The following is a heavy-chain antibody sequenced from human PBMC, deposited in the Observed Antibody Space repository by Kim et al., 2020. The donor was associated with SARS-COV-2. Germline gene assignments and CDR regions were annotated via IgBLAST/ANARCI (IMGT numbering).Heavy chain of an antibody. CDR2: INHSGST. Sequence: SETLSLTCAVYGGSFSGYYWSWIRQPPGKGLEWIGEINHSGSTNYNPSLKSRVTISVDTSKNQFSLKLSSVTAADTAVYYCARSEQGNSYGLYKYWGQGTLVTVSS. CDR1: GGSFSGYY. CDR3: ARSEQGNSYGLYKY. V-gene: IGHV4-34*01. J-gene: IGHJ4*02. D-gene: IGHD5-18*01.